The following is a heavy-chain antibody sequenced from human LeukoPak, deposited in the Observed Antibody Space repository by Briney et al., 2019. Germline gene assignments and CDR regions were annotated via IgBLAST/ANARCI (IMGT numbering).Heavy chain of an antibody. CDR3: AGRGLSTGWTFDY. CDR1: GGSISTYY. Sequence: SETLSPTCSVSGGSISTYYGSWIRQPAGKGREWSAQIHTSGTTTSNPSRTSRVSTSMDTPNTQFSLMISSVTAADTAIYYCAGRGLSTGWTFDYWGHGTLVTASS. J-gene: IGHJ4*01. CDR2: IHTSGTT. D-gene: IGHD6-19*01. V-gene: IGHV4-4*07.